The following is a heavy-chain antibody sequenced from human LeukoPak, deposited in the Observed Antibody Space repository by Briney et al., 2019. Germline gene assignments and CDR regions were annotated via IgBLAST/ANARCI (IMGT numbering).Heavy chain of an antibody. CDR2: INPNSGGT. CDR3: ARPSFSSSYSRSVKNWFDP. D-gene: IGHD3-22*01. CDR1: GYTFTGYY. V-gene: IGHV1-2*02. Sequence: ASVKVSCKASGYTFTGYYMHWVRQAPGQGLEWMGWINPNSGGTNYAQKFQGRVTMTGAMSINTVYMELSRLTSDDTAVYYCARPSFSSSYSRSVKNWFDPWGQGTLVTVSS. J-gene: IGHJ5*02.